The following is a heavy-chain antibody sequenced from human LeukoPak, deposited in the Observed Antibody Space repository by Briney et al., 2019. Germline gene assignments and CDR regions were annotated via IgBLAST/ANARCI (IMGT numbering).Heavy chain of an antibody. CDR3: ARGQYYYGSGSYLRQYNWFGP. CDR1: GGSFSGYY. Sequence: SETLSLTCAVYGGSFSGYYWSWIRQPPGKGLEWIGEINHSGSTNYNPSLKSRVTISVDTSKNQFSLKLSSVTAADTAVYYCARGQYYYGSGSYLRQYNWFGPWGQGTLVTVSS. J-gene: IGHJ5*02. V-gene: IGHV4-34*01. D-gene: IGHD3-10*01. CDR2: INHSGST.